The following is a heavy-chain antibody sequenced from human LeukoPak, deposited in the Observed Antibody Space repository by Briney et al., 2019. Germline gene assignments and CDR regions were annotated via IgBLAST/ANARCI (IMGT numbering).Heavy chain of an antibody. CDR3: ARNEVLERAFDI. Sequence: GGSLRLSCAASGFTFSSYDMNWVRQAPGKGLEWVSYISSSGSTIYYADSVKGRFTISRDNAKNSLYLQMNSLRAEDTAVYYGARNEVLERAFDIWGQGTMVTVSS. CDR2: ISSSGSTI. V-gene: IGHV3-48*03. CDR1: GFTFSSYD. J-gene: IGHJ3*02. D-gene: IGHD3-3*01.